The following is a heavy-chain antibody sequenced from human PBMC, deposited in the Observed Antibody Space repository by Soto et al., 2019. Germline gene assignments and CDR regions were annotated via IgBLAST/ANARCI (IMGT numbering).Heavy chain of an antibody. J-gene: IGHJ4*02. CDR3: ASGRYGDY. V-gene: IGHV1-18*01. Sequence: QVHLVQSGAEVKKPGASVKVSCKGSGYGFTTYGITWVRQAPGQGLEWMAWISAHNGNTNYAQKLQGRVTVTRDTSTRRAYMGMRRQRSDETGVSYCASGRYGDYWGQGALVTVYS. CDR2: ISAHNGNT. CDR1: GYGFTTYG. D-gene: IGHD1-26*01.